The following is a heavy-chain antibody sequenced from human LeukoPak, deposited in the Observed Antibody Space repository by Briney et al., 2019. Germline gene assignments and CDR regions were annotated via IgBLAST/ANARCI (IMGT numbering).Heavy chain of an antibody. CDR2: IRQDEGEK. V-gene: IGHV3-7*01. J-gene: IGHJ2*01. Sequence: GGSLRLSCAASGFTFSSYWMSWVRQAPGKGLEGGADIRQDEGEKYYVDSVKGRFTISRDNAKNSLYVQMNSLRVEDRAVYCCARAPIVVVPARRSTYFDFWGRGALVSVCS. CDR3: ARAPIVVVPARRSTYFDF. CDR1: GFTFSSYW. D-gene: IGHD2-2*01.